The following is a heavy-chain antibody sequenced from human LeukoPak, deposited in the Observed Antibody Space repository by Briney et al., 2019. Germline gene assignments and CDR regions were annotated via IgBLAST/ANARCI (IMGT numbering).Heavy chain of an antibody. D-gene: IGHD3-22*01. CDR3: AKGHDSSGYSIDY. Sequence: GGSLRLSCAASGFTFDDYAMHWVRQAPGKGLEWVSAISGSGGSTYYADSVKGRFTISRDNSKNTLYLQMSSLRAEDTAVYYCAKGHDSSGYSIDYWGQGTLVTVSS. CDR1: GFTFDDYA. V-gene: IGHV3-23*01. J-gene: IGHJ4*02. CDR2: ISGSGGST.